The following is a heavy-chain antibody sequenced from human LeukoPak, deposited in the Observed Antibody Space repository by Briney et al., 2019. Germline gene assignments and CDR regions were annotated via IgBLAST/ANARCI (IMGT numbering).Heavy chain of an antibody. CDR1: GGSISSSSYY. D-gene: IGHD3-10*01. V-gene: IGHV4-39*01. J-gene: IGHJ6*03. CDR3: ARRAGQYYYYYYYMDV. Sequence: SETLSLTCTVSGGSISSSSYYWGWIRQPLGKGLEWIGSIYYSGSTYYNPSLKSRVTISVDTSKNQFSLKLSSVTAADTAVYYCARRAGQYYYYYYYMDVWGKGTTVTVSS. CDR2: IYYSGST.